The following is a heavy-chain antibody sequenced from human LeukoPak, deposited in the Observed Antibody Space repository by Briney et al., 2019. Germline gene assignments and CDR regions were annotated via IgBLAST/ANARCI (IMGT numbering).Heavy chain of an antibody. CDR1: GFTFSSYW. V-gene: IGHV3-7*01. CDR3: ARGTRAPDY. Sequence: GGSLRLSCAASGFTFSSYWMSWVRQAPGKGLEWVANIKQDGSEKYYVDSVKGRFTISRDNARNSLCLQMDSLRAEDTAVYYCARGTRAPDYWGQGTLVTVSS. J-gene: IGHJ4*02. CDR2: IKQDGSEK. D-gene: IGHD2-2*01.